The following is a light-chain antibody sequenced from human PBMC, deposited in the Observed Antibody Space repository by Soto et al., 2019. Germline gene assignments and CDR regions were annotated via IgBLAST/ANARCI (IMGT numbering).Light chain of an antibody. V-gene: IGLV2-14*01. J-gene: IGLJ2*01. CDR1: SSDIGAYDY. Sequence: QSALTQPASLSGSPGQSITISCTGTSSDIGAYDYVSWFQQHPGKAPKLMISEVNNRPSGVSNRFSGSKSGNTASLTISGLQAEDEADYYCSSYTSSSTVLFGGGTKVTVL. CDR2: EVN. CDR3: SSYTSSSTVL.